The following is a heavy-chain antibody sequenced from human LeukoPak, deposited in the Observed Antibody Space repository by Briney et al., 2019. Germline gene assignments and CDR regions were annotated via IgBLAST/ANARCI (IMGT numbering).Heavy chain of an antibody. V-gene: IGHV4-34*01. J-gene: IGHJ4*02. CDR1: GGSFSGYY. CDR2: INHSGST. CDR3: ARLLGYCSSTSCYKYFDY. Sequence: SETLSLTCAVYGGSFSGYYWSWIRQPPGQGLEWMGEINHSGSTNYNPSLKSRVTISVDTSKNQFSLKLSSVTAADTAVYYCARLLGYCSSTSCYKYFDYWGQGTLVTVSS. D-gene: IGHD2-2*02.